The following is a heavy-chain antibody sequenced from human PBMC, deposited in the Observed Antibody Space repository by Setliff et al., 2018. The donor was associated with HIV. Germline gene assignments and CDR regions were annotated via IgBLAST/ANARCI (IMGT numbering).Heavy chain of an antibody. CDR2: FRHSGNT. J-gene: IGHJ5*02. CDR3: ARGGRSTVTQWAWFDP. V-gene: IGHV4-34*01. Sequence: PSETLSLTCAVHGGSFSGYFWSWIRQSPGKGLEWIGEFRHSGNTNINPSLKSRVTISGDTTKNQISLKLTSVTAADTAVYYCARGGRSTVTQWAWFDPWGQGTLVTVSS. D-gene: IGHD4-17*01. CDR1: GGSFSGYF.